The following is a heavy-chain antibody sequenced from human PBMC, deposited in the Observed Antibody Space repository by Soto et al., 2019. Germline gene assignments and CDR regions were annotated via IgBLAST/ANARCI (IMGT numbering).Heavy chain of an antibody. D-gene: IGHD1-1*01. V-gene: IGHV3-23*01. J-gene: IGHJ6*02. CDR2: ISGSGGST. CDR1: GFTFSSYA. CDR3: AKGVRTSHYYYYGMDV. Sequence: GGSLRLSCAASGFTFSSYAMIWVRQAPGKGLEWVSAISGSGGSTYYADSVKGRFTISRDNSKNTLYLQMNSLRAEDTAVYYCAKGVRTSHYYYYGMDVWGQGTTVTVSS.